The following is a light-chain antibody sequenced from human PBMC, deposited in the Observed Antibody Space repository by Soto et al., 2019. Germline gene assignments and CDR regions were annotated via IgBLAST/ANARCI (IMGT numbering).Light chain of an antibody. J-gene: IGLJ3*02. Sequence: QSALTQPRSVSGSPGQSVTISCSGTSSDLGGYNYVSWYQHHPGKAPKLMIYDVTLRPSGVPDRFSGSKSGNTASLTISGLQDEDEADYYCCSYAGSGTWVFGGGTKLTVL. V-gene: IGLV2-11*01. CDR1: SSDLGGYNY. CDR3: CSYAGSGTWV. CDR2: DVT.